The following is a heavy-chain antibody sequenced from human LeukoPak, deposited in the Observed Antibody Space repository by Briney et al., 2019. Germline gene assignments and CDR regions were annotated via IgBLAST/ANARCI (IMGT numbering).Heavy chain of an antibody. D-gene: IGHD6-19*01. Sequence: PGRSLRLSCAASGFTFSSYGMHWVRQAPGKGLEWVAVIWYDGSNKYYADSVKGRFTISRDNSKNTLYLQMNSLRAEDTAVYYCARDRGQGIAVAGTLDYWGQGTLVTVSS. CDR3: ARDRGQGIAVAGTLDY. V-gene: IGHV3-33*01. CDR2: IWYDGSNK. J-gene: IGHJ4*02. CDR1: GFTFSSYG.